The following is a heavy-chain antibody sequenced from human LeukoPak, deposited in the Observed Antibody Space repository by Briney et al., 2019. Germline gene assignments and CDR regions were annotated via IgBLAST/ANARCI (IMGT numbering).Heavy chain of an antibody. CDR1: GGSISSGGYY. Sequence: SETLSLTCTVSGGSISSGGYYWSWIRQHPGKGLEWIGYIYDSGSTYYNPSLKSRVTISVDTSKNQFSLKLSSVTAADTAVYYCAAQDVNWFDPWGQGTLVTVSS. D-gene: IGHD2-15*01. CDR2: IYDSGST. J-gene: IGHJ5*02. CDR3: AAQDVNWFDP. V-gene: IGHV4-31*03.